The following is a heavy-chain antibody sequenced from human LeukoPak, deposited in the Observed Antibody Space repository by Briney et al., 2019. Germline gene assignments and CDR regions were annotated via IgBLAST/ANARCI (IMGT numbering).Heavy chain of an antibody. D-gene: IGHD2-2*01. V-gene: IGHV3-23*01. CDR3: AKSQRNDQQVVQRIDY. J-gene: IGHJ4*02. CDR1: RFTFSAYA. CDR2: ISGSGDTT. Sequence: GGSLRLSCTASRFTFSAYAMSWVRQAPGKGLEWVSSISGSGDTTYYTGSVKGRFTISRDNSKNALYLQMSSLRAEDTAVYYCAKSQRNDQQVVQRIDYWGQGTLLTVSS.